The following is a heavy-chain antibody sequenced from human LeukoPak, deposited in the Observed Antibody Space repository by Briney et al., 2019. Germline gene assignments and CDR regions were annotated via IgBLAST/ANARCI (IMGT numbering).Heavy chain of an antibody. Sequence: GGSLRLSCAASGFTFSSYAMSWVRQAPGEGLEWVSAISGSGGSTYYTDSVKGRFTISRDNSKNTLYLQMNSLRAEDTAVYYCAKASPPGGYSYGYDYWGQGTLVTVSS. D-gene: IGHD5-18*01. CDR1: GFTFSSYA. CDR3: AKASPPGGYSYGYDY. J-gene: IGHJ4*02. V-gene: IGHV3-23*01. CDR2: ISGSGGST.